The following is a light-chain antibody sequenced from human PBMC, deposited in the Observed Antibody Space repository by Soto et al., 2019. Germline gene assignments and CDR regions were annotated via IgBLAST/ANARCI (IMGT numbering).Light chain of an antibody. Sequence: DIQMTPSPSSLSASVGDRVTITCRASQGLSSWLAWYQQKPEEAPKSLIYAASRLESGVPSRFSGSGSGTDFALTISSLQPEDFATYYCQQYNSYPITFGQGTRLEIK. V-gene: IGKV1D-16*01. CDR3: QQYNSYPIT. CDR2: AAS. J-gene: IGKJ5*01. CDR1: QGLSSW.